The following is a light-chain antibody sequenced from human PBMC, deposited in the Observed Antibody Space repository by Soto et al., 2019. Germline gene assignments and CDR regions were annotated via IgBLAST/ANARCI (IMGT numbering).Light chain of an antibody. CDR1: QDISSY. CDR3: QQLKSHPLS. J-gene: IGKJ4*01. CDR2: AAS. V-gene: IGKV1-9*01. Sequence: GDRVTITCRTSQDISSYLAWYQQKPGKAPQLLISAASTLQSGVPSRFSGSGSGTEFTLTISSLQPEDFATYYCQQLKSHPLSFGGGTKVEI.